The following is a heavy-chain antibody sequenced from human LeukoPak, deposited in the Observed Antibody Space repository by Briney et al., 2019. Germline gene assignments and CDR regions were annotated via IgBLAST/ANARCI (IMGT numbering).Heavy chain of an antibody. CDR2: IYHSGST. CDR3: ARDLADLVVPAASDFDY. J-gene: IGHJ4*02. CDR1: GYSISSGYY. Sequence: SETLSLTCTVSGYSISSGYYWGWIRQPPGKGLEWIGSIYHSGSTYYNPSLKSRVTISVDTSKNQFSLKLSPVTAADTAVYYCARDLADLVVPAASDFDYWGQGTLVTVSS. D-gene: IGHD2-2*01. V-gene: IGHV4-38-2*02.